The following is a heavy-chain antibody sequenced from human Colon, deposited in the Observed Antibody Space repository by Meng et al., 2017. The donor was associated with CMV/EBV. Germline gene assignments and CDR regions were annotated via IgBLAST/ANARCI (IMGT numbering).Heavy chain of an antibody. V-gene: IGHV3-43*01. CDR1: GFAFDDYT. CDR3: AKDMSQLGIRHAFDV. Sequence: GESLKISCVTSGFAFDDYTMHWVRQVSGEGLEWVSFISWDGGTTDYADSVKGRFTISKDNSKNSLYLQMSSLRSEDTALYYCAKDMSQLGIRHAFDVWGQGTKVTVSS. J-gene: IGHJ3*01. D-gene: IGHD7-27*01. CDR2: ISWDGGTT.